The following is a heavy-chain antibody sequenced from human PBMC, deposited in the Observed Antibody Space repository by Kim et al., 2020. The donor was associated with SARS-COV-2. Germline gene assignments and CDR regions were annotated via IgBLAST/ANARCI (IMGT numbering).Heavy chain of an antibody. CDR1: GGSISSSSYY. CDR2: IYYSGST. J-gene: IGHJ3*02. V-gene: IGHV4-39*01. CDR3: ARAAPIVVVVAATAPHDAFDI. Sequence: SETLSLTCTVSGGSISSSSYYWGWIRQPPGKGLEWIGSIYYSGSTYYNPSLKSRVTISVDTSKNQFSLKLSSVTAADTAVYYCARAAPIVVVVAATAPHDAFDIWGQGTMVTVSS. D-gene: IGHD2-15*01.